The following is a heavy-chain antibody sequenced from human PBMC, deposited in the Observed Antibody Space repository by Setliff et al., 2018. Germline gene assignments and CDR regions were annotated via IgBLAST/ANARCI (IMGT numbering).Heavy chain of an antibody. CDR1: GFIFSSYE. J-gene: IGHJ5*02. V-gene: IGHV3-48*03. D-gene: IGHD3-3*01. CDR3: GRDVFDFRTGQGGP. Sequence: AGGSLRLSCAASGFIFSSYEMNWVRQAPGKGLEWVAYIANRGNTVYYADSVKGRFTVSRDNANSSLFLQMNSLRAEDTAVYYCGRDVFDFRTGQGGPWGQGTRVTVSS. CDR2: IANRGNTV.